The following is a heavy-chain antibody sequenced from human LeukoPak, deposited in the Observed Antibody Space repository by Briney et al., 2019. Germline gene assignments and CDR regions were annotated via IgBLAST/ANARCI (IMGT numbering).Heavy chain of an antibody. CDR2: ISASGTKT. CDR1: GFTFSRNG. J-gene: IGHJ6*03. V-gene: IGHV3-23*01. D-gene: IGHD3-10*01. CDR3: AKDSGLLWIGENYYFMDV. Sequence: GGSLRLSCAVSGFTFSRNGMSWVRQAPGKGLEWGSTISASGTKTYYADSVKGEVTISRENTKKTVYMQLKRVRVEDTAIYYCAKDSGLLWIGENYYFMDVWGKGTTLTVSS.